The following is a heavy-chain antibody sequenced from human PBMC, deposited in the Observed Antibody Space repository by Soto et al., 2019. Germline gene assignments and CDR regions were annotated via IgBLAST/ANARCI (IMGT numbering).Heavy chain of an antibody. Sequence: QAQLLQSGAEVKKPGASVTVSCNASGYTFNSHALHWVRQAPGQRPEWMGCINAGNGNTKDSENFKGILTVTRDTVATTVYMELTSLTSADSAVYYCARDQSGIGWYVDWFDPWGQGTLVTVS. CDR2: INAGNGNT. V-gene: IGHV1-3*01. J-gene: IGHJ5*02. CDR3: ARDQSGIGWYVDWFDP. CDR1: GYTFNSHA. D-gene: IGHD6-19*01.